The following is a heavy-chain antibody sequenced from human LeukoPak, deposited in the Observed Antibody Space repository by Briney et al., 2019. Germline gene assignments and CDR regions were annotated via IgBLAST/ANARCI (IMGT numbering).Heavy chain of an antibody. J-gene: IGHJ4*02. Sequence: PGGSLRLSCAASGFTFSSYSMNWVRQAPGKGLEWVSGISATGGHTYYADSVKGRLTISRDSSKNTLYLQMNSLRVEDTAVYYCAKPSLLSFLYFDCWGQGALVTVSS. CDR1: GFTFSSYS. V-gene: IGHV3-23*01. CDR3: AKPSLLSFLYFDC. CDR2: ISATGGHT. D-gene: IGHD2/OR15-2a*01.